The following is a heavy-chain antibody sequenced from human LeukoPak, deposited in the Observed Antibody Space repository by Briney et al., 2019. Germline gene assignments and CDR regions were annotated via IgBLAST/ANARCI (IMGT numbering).Heavy chain of an antibody. V-gene: IGHV3-7*01. Sequence: GGSLRLSCAASGFTFSMYWMSWVRQAPGKGLEWVANIKQDGSEKYYVDSVKGRFTISRDNAKNSLYLQMNSLRAEETAVYYCARGGSSWYGYYYYMDVWGKGTTVTISS. CDR3: ARGGSSWYGYYYYMDV. D-gene: IGHD6-13*01. CDR2: IKQDGSEK. CDR1: GFTFSMYW. J-gene: IGHJ6*03.